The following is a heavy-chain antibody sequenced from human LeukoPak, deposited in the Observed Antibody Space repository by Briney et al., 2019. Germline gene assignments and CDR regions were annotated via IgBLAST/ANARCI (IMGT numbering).Heavy chain of an antibody. CDR1: GFTFSSHV. CDR3: ARDPYSSTWSYGMDV. CDR2: ISGSGGST. D-gene: IGHD6-6*01. J-gene: IGHJ6*02. V-gene: IGHV3-23*01. Sequence: GGSLRLSCAASGFTFSSHVMSWVRQAPGKGLEWVSAISGSGGSTYYADSVKGRFTISRDNAKNSLFLQMNTLRAEDTAVYYCARDPYSSTWSYGMDVWGQGTTVTVSS.